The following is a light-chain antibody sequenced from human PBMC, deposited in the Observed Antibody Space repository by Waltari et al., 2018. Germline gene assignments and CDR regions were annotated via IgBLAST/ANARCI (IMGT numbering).Light chain of an antibody. Sequence: DIVMTQSPDSLAVSLGERATINCKSSQSVLYSSNNKNHLAWYQQKPGQPPKLLVYWASTRESGVPGRFSGRGSGTDFTLTISSLQAEDVAVYYCQQYYSLPWTFGQGTKVEIK. V-gene: IGKV4-1*01. CDR2: WAS. CDR1: QSVLYSSNNKNH. CDR3: QQYYSLPWT. J-gene: IGKJ1*01.